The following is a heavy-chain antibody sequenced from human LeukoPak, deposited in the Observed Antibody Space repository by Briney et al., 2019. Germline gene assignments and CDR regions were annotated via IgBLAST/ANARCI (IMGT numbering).Heavy chain of an antibody. CDR2: ISNSGGST. J-gene: IGHJ4*02. CDR3: ANPRRYFDWTHDY. Sequence: GGSLRLSCAASGFTFSTYAMGWVRQAPGKGLEWVSTISNSGGSTYYADSVKGRFTISRDNSKNTLYLQMNSLRAEDTAVYYCANPRRYFDWTHDYWGQGTLVTVSS. V-gene: IGHV3-23*01. D-gene: IGHD3-9*01. CDR1: GFTFSTYA.